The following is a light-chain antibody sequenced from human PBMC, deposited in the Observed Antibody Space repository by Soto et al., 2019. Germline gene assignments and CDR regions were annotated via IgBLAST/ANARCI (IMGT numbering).Light chain of an antibody. CDR1: SSYVGGYNH. CDR3: SSYTRSTIYV. V-gene: IGLV2-14*03. CDR2: DVT. Sequence: QSVLTQPASVSGSPGQSITISCTGTSSYVGGYNHVSWYQHYPGKAPKLIIYDVTNRPSGVSNRFSGSKSGNTASLTISGLQAEDEADYFCSSYTRSTIYVFGTGTKVTVL. J-gene: IGLJ1*01.